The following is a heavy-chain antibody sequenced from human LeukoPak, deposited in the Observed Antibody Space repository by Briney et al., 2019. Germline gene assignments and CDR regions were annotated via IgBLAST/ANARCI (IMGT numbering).Heavy chain of an antibody. CDR3: ARLSSSSWSEF. CDR2: IFYSGTT. Sequence: SETLSLTCTVSGGSISSSSYYWAWIRQPPGKGLEWIGSIFYSGTTYYNPSLKSRVTISVDTSKNQFSLKLFSVTAADTALYYCARLSSSSWSEFWGQGTLVTVSS. V-gene: IGHV4-39*01. CDR1: GGSISSSSYY. D-gene: IGHD6-13*01. J-gene: IGHJ4*02.